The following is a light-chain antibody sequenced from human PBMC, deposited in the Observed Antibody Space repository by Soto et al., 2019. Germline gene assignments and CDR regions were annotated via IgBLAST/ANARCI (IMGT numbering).Light chain of an antibody. J-gene: IGLJ1*01. Sequence: QSVLTQPASVSGSPGQSITISCTGTSSDVGGYNYVSWYQQHPGKAPKLMIYDVSNRPSGVSNRFSGSKSGNTASLTISELRAEDEADYYCSSYTSSSTLYVFGTGTKVTVL. CDR3: SSYTSSSTLYV. V-gene: IGLV2-14*01. CDR1: SSDVGGYNY. CDR2: DVS.